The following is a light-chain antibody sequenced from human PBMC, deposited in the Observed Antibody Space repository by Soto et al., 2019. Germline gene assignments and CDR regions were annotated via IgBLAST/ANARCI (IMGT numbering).Light chain of an antibody. CDR2: EVS. J-gene: IGLJ2*01. Sequence: QSVLTQPASVSGYPGQSITISCTGTSSDVGSYNLVSWYQQHPGKAPKLMIYEVSKRPSGVSNRFSGSKSGNTASLTISGLQAEDEADYYCCSYAGSSTLVFGGGTKLTVL. CDR3: CSYAGSSTLV. CDR1: SSDVGSYNL. V-gene: IGLV2-23*02.